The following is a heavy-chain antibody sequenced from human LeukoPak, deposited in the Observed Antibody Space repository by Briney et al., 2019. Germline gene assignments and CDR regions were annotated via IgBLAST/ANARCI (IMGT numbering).Heavy chain of an antibody. CDR1: GGSISSSSYY. CDR3: ARVPILTGSSGYYSLDY. V-gene: IGHV4-39*07. Sequence: SETLSFTCTVSGGSISSSSYYWGWIRQPPGKGLEWIGSIYYSGSTYYNPSLKSRVTISVDTSKNQFSLKLSSVTAADTAVYYCARVPILTGSSGYYSLDYWGQGTLVTVSS. J-gene: IGHJ4*02. CDR2: IYYSGST. D-gene: IGHD3-22*01.